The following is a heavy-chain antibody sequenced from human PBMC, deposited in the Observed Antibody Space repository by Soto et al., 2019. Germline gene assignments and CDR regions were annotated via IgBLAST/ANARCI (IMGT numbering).Heavy chain of an antibody. Sequence: QVQLQESGPGLVKPSGTLSLTCAVSGGSISSSNWWSWVRQPPGRGLEWIGEIYHSGSTNYNPSLNSQVTISLDKSKNQFSLKLSSVTAADTAVYYCARWTGGTGIWDYWGQGTLVTFSS. J-gene: IGHJ4*02. CDR2: IYHSGST. V-gene: IGHV4-4*02. CDR3: ARWTGGTGIWDY. D-gene: IGHD1-1*01. CDR1: GGSISSSNW.